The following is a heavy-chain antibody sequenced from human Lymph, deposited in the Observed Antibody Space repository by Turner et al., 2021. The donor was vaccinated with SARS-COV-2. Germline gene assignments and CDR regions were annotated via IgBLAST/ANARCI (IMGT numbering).Heavy chain of an antibody. CDR1: GGSFSGYY. D-gene: IGHD7-27*01. V-gene: IGHV4-34*01. Sequence: QVQLQQWGAGLLKPSETRSLTSAVYGGSFSGYYWSWIRQPPGKGLEWIGEINHSGSTNYNPSLKSRVTISVDTSKKQFSLKLSSVTAADTAVYYCARVWVRWWYFDLWGRGTLVTVSS. CDR3: ARVWVRWWYFDL. CDR2: INHSGST. J-gene: IGHJ2*01.